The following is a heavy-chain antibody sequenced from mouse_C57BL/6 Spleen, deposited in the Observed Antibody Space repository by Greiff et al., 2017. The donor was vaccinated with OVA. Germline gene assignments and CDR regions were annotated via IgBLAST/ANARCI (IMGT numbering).Heavy chain of an antibody. V-gene: IGHV1-26*01. CDR1: GYTFTDYY. CDR3: ARSDDGYPAWFAY. D-gene: IGHD2-3*01. J-gene: IGHJ3*01. Sequence: VQLQQSGPELVKPGASVKISCKASGYTFTDYYMNWVKQSHGQSLEWIGDINPNNGGTSYNQKFKGKATLTVDQSSSTAYMELRSLTSEDSAVYYSARSDDGYPAWFAYWGQGTLVTVSA. CDR2: INPNNGGT.